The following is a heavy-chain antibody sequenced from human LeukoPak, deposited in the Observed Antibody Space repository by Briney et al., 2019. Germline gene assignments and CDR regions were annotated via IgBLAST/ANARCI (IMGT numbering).Heavy chain of an antibody. J-gene: IGHJ4*02. D-gene: IGHD3-10*01. Sequence: PSETLSLTCTVSGGSISSYYWSWIRQPPGKGLEWIGYIYYSGSTNYNPSLKSRVTISVDTSKNQFSLKLSPVTAADTAVYYCAGRSGPYYFDYWGQGTLVTVSS. V-gene: IGHV4-59*01. CDR3: AGRSGPYYFDY. CDR1: GGSISSYY. CDR2: IYYSGST.